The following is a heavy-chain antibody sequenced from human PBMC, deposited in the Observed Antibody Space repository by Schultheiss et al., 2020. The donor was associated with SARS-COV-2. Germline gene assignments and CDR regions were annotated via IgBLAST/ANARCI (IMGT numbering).Heavy chain of an antibody. J-gene: IGHJ6*02. D-gene: IGHD3-10*01. CDR2: IYYSGST. CDR3: ARNRGASYGSGSYYKRYQYYGMDV. CDR1: GGSISSYY. V-gene: IGHV4-59*01. Sequence: SETLSLTCTVSGGSISSYYWSWIRQPPGKGLEWIGYIYYSGSTNYNPSLKSRVTISVDTSKNQFSLKLSSVTAADTALYYCARNRGASYGSGSYYKRYQYYGMDVWGQGTTVTVSS.